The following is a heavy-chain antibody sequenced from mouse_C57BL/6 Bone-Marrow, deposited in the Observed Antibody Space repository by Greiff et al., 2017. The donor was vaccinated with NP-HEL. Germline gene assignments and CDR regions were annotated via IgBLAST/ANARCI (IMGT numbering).Heavy chain of an antibody. CDR1: GFTFSSYA. D-gene: IGHD2-2*01. Sequence: EVMLVESGEGLVKPGGSLKLSCAASGFTFSSYAMSWVRQTPEKRLEWVAYISSGGDYIYYADTVKGRFTISRDNARNTLYLQMSSLKSEDTAMYYCTRDRKVTTLWYFDVWGTGTTVTVSS. J-gene: IGHJ1*03. CDR3: TRDRKVTTLWYFDV. CDR2: ISSGGDYI. V-gene: IGHV5-9-1*02.